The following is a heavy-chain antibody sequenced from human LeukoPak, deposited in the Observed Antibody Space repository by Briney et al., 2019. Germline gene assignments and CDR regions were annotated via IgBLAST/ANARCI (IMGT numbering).Heavy chain of an antibody. CDR2: IIPIFGTA. CDR1: GGTFSSYA. D-gene: IGHD6-13*01. CDR3: ARSGHSSSWYYFDY. J-gene: IGHJ4*02. V-gene: IGHV1-69*05. Sequence: VASVKVSCKASGGTFSSYAISWVRQAPGQGLEWMGRIIPIFGTANYAQKFQGRVTITTDESTSTAYMELSSLRSEDTAVYYCARSGHSSSWYYFDYWGQGTLVTVS.